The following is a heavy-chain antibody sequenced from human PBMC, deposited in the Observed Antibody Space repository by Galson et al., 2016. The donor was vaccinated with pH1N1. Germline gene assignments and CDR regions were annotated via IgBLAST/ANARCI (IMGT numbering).Heavy chain of an antibody. CDR1: GFSVSTYA. V-gene: IGHV3-23*01. D-gene: IGHD2-15*01. CDR2: LTDHGHT. CDR3: AKDYGDCSGGRCFSEPLGY. J-gene: IGHJ4*02. Sequence: SLRLSCAASGFSVSTYAVSWVRQAPGKGLEWVSGLTDHGHTYYADSVKGRFTISRDNSKNTVYLQMSSLRADDTAVYYCAKDYGDCSGGRCFSEPLGYWGQGTRVTVSS.